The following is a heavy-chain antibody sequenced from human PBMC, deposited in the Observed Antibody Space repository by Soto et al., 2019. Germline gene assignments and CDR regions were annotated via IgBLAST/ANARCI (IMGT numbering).Heavy chain of an antibody. Sequence: QVQLVESGGGVVQPGRSLRLSCAASGFTFSSYGMHWVRQAPGKGLEWVAVISYDGSNKYYADSVKGRFTISRDNSKNTLYLQMNSLSAEDTAVYYCANIVVVPVAFDIWGQGTMVTVSS. CDR3: ANIVVVPVAFDI. D-gene: IGHD2-2*01. V-gene: IGHV3-30*18. CDR2: ISYDGSNK. J-gene: IGHJ3*02. CDR1: GFTFSSYG.